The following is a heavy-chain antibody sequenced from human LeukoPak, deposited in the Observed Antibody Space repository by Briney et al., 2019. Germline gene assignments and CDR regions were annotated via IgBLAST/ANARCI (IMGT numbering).Heavy chain of an antibody. V-gene: IGHV3-73*01. D-gene: IGHD2-21*02. CDR2: IRSKANSYAT. CDR1: GLTFSGSA. J-gene: IGHJ4*02. Sequence: GGSLKLSCAASGLTFSGSAMHWVRQASGKGLEWVGRIRSKANSYATEYAASVKGRFTISRDDSKNTAYLQMNSLKTEDTAVYYCTSEVTGASDYWGQGTLVTVSS. CDR3: TSEVTGASDY.